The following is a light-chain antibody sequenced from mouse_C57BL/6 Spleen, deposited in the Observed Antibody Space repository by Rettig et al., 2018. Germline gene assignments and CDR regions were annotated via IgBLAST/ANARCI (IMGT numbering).Light chain of an antibody. V-gene: IGKV4-55*01. CDR3: QQWSSYPYT. CDR1: SSVSY. J-gene: IGKJ2*01. CDR2: DTS. Sequence: QSPAIMSASPGEKVTMTCSASSSVSYMYWYQQKPGSSPRLLIYDTSNLASGVPVRFSGSGSGTSYSLTISRMEAEDAATYYCQQWSSYPYTFGGGTKLEIK.